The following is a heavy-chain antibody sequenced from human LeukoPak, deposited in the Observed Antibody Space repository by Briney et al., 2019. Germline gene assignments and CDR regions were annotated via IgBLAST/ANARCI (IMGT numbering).Heavy chain of an antibody. Sequence: PGGSLRLSCAASGFTFSSYAMHWVRQASGKGLEWVGRIRSKANSYATAYAASVKGRFTISRDDSKNTAYLQMNSLKTEDTAVYYCTIVSVAGADAFDIWGQGTMVTVSS. CDR1: GFTFSSYA. D-gene: IGHD6-19*01. J-gene: IGHJ3*02. V-gene: IGHV3-73*01. CDR3: TIVSVAGADAFDI. CDR2: IRSKANSYAT.